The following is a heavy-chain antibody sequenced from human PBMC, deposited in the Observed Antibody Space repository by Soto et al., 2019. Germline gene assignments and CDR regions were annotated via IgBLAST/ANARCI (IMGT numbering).Heavy chain of an antibody. D-gene: IGHD6-19*01. CDR3: ARDRSSCWLLRDPSYYFDY. J-gene: IGHJ4*02. Sequence: GSSVKVSCKASGYTFTSYGISWVRQAPGQGLEWMGWISAYNGNTNYAQKLQGRVTMTTDTSTSTAYMELRSLRSDDTAVYYCARDRSSCWLLRDPSYYFDYWGQGTLVTVSS. CDR1: GYTFTSYG. CDR2: ISAYNGNT. V-gene: IGHV1-18*01.